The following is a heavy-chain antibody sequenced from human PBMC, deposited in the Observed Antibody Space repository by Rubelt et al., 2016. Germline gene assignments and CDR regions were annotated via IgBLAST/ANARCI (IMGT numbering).Heavy chain of an antibody. CDR3: ARQRLYCSRTSCYDLDY. CDR2: IFYSGST. Sequence: QLQESGPGLVKPSETLSLTCSVPAGSITSSTDYWGWIRQPPGKGLGWIGYIFYSGSTNYNPSLRSRVTISLDTAKNQFPLKLRPGTAADTAVYYCARQRLYCSRTSCYDLDYWGQGTLVTVSS. V-gene: IGHV4-61*05. D-gene: IGHD2-2*01. J-gene: IGHJ4*02. CDR1: AGSITSSTDY.